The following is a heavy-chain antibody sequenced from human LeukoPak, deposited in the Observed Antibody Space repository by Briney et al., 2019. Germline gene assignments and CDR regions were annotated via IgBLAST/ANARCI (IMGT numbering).Heavy chain of an antibody. J-gene: IGHJ5*02. D-gene: IGHD4-17*01. CDR1: GFTFSSFP. V-gene: IGHV3-23*01. CDR3: TKDPKGDYVGAFDP. CDR2: ITGTHYTT. Sequence: GGPLRLSCSAPGFTFSSFPMTSVRQAPGKVLEWVSSITGTHYTTYNTDSVKGRVTSPRDNSKNTLYLQMNSLRADDTAVYYCTKDPKGDYVGAFDPWGQGTLVTVSS.